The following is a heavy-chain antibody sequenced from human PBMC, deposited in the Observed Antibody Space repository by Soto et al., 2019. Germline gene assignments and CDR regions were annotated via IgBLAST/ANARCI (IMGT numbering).Heavy chain of an antibody. CDR2: IYYSGRT. D-gene: IGHD4-17*01. V-gene: IGHV4-59*01. Sequence: PSETLSLTCTVSGGSLSNYYWGWIRQPPGKGLEWIGYIYYSGRTNYNPSLKGRLTMSVDTSKNQVSLKLNSVTAADTAVYYCARNDHGGNPFFANWGQGTLVTVSS. CDR1: GGSLSNYY. J-gene: IGHJ4*02. CDR3: ARNDHGGNPFFAN.